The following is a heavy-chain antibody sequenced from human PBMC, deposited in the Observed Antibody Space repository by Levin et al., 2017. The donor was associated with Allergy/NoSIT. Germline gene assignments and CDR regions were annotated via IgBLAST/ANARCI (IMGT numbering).Heavy chain of an antibody. CDR3: HYYYDSSGYYYAGGYFDY. J-gene: IGHJ4*02. D-gene: IGHD3-22*01. V-gene: IGHV1-69*13. Sequence: SVKVSCKASGGTFSSYAISWVRQAPGQGLEWMGGIIPIFGTANYAQKFQGRVTITADESTSTAYMELSSLRSEDTAVYYCHYYYDSSGYYYAGGYFDYWGQGTLVTVSS. CDR2: IIPIFGTA. CDR1: GGTFSSYA.